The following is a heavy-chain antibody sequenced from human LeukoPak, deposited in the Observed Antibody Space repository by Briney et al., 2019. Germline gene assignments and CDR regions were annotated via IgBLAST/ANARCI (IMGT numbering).Heavy chain of an antibody. D-gene: IGHD4-17*01. CDR2: ITSSGAT. J-gene: IGHJ4*02. CDR1: GPVFNDAW. V-gene: IGHV3-15*01. CDR3: TWMATVRTVDF. Sequence: GGSLRLSCVVSGPVFNDAWMSWVRQAPGKGLEWVGRITSSGATDYAAPVKGRFSISRDNSKSTFYLQMNSLETDDTAMYYCTWMATVRTVDFWGQGTLVTVSS.